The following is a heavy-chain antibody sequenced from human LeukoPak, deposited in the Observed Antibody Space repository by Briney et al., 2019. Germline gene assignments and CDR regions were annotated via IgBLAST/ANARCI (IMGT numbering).Heavy chain of an antibody. CDR1: GFSFNNYA. V-gene: IGHV3-23*01. CDR3: AKGAYDYIEIAYFDY. D-gene: IGHD5-12*01. J-gene: IGHJ4*02. CDR2: IIGSSGTT. Sequence: GGSLRLSCVASGFSFNNYAINWVRQAPGKGLEWVSLIIGSSGTTFYADSVKGRLTISRDKSKSTLYLQMNSLRAEDTAVYYCAKGAYDYIEIAYFDYWGQGSLVTVSS.